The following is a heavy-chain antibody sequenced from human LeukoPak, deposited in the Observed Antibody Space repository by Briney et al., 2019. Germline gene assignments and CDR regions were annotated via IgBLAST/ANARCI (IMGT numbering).Heavy chain of an antibody. D-gene: IGHD5-24*01. CDR3: ARAVEMATIDY. Sequence: SETLSLTCTVSGGSVSSYYWGWIRQPPGKGLEWIGYIYHSGTTSYNPSLESRVTISIDTSKNHFSLRLSSVTAADTAVYYCARAVEMATIDYWGQGTLVTVSS. V-gene: IGHV4-59*02. J-gene: IGHJ4*02. CDR1: GGSVSSYY. CDR2: IYHSGTT.